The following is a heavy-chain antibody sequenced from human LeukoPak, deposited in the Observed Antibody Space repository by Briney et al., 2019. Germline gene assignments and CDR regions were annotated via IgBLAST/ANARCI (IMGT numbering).Heavy chain of an antibody. CDR2: INHSGST. CDR3: ARSYCTSTTCYIVAFDI. V-gene: IGHV4-34*01. J-gene: IGHJ3*02. CDR1: GGSFSGYY. D-gene: IGHD2-2*01. Sequence: PSETLSLTCAVYGGSFSGYYWTWIRQPPGKGLEWIGEINHSGSTNYNPSLKSRVTISVDTSKNQFSLKLSSVTAADTAVYYCARSYCTSTTCYIVAFDIWGHGTMVTVSS.